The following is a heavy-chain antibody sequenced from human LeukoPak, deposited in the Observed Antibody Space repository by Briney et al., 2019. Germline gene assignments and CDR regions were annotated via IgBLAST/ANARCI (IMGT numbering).Heavy chain of an antibody. D-gene: IGHD2-8*01. CDR2: ISASGTA. CDR3: AKVRVTNGYYMQVDY. V-gene: IGHV3-23*01. J-gene: IGHJ4*02. CDR1: GFIYTKYA. Sequence: GGSLRLSCAVSGFIYTKYALDWARQAPGKGLEWVSVISASGTAHYADSMKGRFTISRDNSKNTVYLQLSSLRPEDTAVYYCAKVRVTNGYYMQVDYWGQGTLVTVSS.